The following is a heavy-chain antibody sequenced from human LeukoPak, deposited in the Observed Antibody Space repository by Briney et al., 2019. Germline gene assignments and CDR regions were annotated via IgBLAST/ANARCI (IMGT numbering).Heavy chain of an antibody. CDR2: INHSGST. D-gene: IGHD2-15*01. Sequence: KPSETLSLTCAVYGGSFSAYYWSWIRQPPGKGLEWIGEINHSGSTNHNPSLKSRVTISVDTSKNQFSLKLNSVTAADTAVYYCARGGRFAPIVVVVAATQLMDVWGRGTTVTVSS. CDR3: ARGGRFAPIVVVVAATQLMDV. V-gene: IGHV4-34*01. CDR1: GGSFSAYY. J-gene: IGHJ6*04.